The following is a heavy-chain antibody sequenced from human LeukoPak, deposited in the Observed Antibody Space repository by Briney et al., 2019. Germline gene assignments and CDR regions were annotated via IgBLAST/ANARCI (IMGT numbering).Heavy chain of an antibody. J-gene: IGHJ1*01. Sequence: TGGSLRLSCAASGFTFSSYEMNWVRQAPGKGLEWLSYISGSGTTIYYADSVKGRFTISRDNAKNSLFLQMNSLRAEDTAVYYCARDYYDSSGYYRLQHWGQGTLVIVSS. CDR1: GFTFSSYE. V-gene: IGHV3-48*03. CDR3: ARDYYDSSGYYRLQH. D-gene: IGHD3-22*01. CDR2: ISGSGTTI.